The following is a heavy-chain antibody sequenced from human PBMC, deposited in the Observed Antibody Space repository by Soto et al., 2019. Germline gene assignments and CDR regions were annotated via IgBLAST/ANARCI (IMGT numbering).Heavy chain of an antibody. Sequence: LSLTCAVYGGSFSGYYWSWIRQPPGKGLEWIGEINHSGSTNYNPSLKSRVTISVDTSKNQFSLKLSSVTAADTAVYYCARVRITIFGVATAYYYYGMDVCGQGTTGTVSS. CDR1: GGSFSGYY. D-gene: IGHD3-3*01. CDR2: INHSGST. CDR3: ARVRITIFGVATAYYYYGMDV. V-gene: IGHV4-34*01. J-gene: IGHJ6*02.